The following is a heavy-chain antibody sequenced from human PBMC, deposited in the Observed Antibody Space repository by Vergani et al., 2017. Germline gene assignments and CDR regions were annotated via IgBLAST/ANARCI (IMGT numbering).Heavy chain of an antibody. V-gene: IGHV5-51*01. CDR2: IYPGDSDT. CDR3: ARQVAVAGKWWGPYYYYGMDV. Sequence: EVQLVQSGAEVKKPGESLKISCETSGYRFTSYWIGWVRQMPGKGLEWMGIIYPGDSDTRYSPSFQGQVTISADKSISTAYLQWSSLKASDTAMYYCARQVAVAGKWWGPYYYYGMDVWGQGTTVTVSS. CDR1: GYRFTSYW. J-gene: IGHJ6*02. D-gene: IGHD6-19*01.